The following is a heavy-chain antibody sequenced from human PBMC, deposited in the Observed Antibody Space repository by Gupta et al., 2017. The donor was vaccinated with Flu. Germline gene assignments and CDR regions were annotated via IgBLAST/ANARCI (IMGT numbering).Heavy chain of an antibody. CDR2: ISGSSSYI. V-gene: IGHV3-21*01. Sequence: RPARGKGLEWVSSISGSSSYIYYADSLKGRFTISRDNAKNSLYLQMNSLRAEDTAVYYCARGPDIVVVPSTIRYYYYYMDVWGKGTTVTVSS. D-gene: IGHD2-2*01. J-gene: IGHJ6*03. CDR3: ARGPDIVVVPSTIRYYYYYMDV.